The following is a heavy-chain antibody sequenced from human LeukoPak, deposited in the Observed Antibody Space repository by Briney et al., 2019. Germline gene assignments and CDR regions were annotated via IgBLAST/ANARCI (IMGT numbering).Heavy chain of an antibody. D-gene: IGHD4-17*01. Sequence: SETLSLTCAVSGYSISSGYYWGWIRQPPGKGLEWIGSIYHSGSTYYNPSLKSRVTISVDTSKNQFSLKLSSVTAADTAVYYCAGGSDYGDYESNWFDPWGQGTLVTVSS. CDR3: AGGSDYGDYESNWFDP. V-gene: IGHV4-38-2*01. CDR1: GYSISSGYY. CDR2: IYHSGST. J-gene: IGHJ5*02.